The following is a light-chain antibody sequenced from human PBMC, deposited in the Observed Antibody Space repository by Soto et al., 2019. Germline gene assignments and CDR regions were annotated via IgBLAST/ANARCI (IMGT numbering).Light chain of an antibody. J-gene: IGKJ3*01. Sequence: DIVMTQCPLSLPVTPGEPASISCRSSQSLLHSNGYNYLDWYLQKPGQSPQLLIYLGSNRASGVPDRFSGSGSGTDFTLKISRVESEDVGVYYCMQALQTPLFTFGPGTKVDIK. CDR2: LGS. CDR1: QSLLHSNGYNY. V-gene: IGKV2-28*01. CDR3: MQALQTPLFT.